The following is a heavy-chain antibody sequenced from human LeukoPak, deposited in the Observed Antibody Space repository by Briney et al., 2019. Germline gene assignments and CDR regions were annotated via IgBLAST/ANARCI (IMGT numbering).Heavy chain of an antibody. D-gene: IGHD3-22*01. V-gene: IGHV3-33*01. CDR2: IWYDGSNK. CDR3: ARSANYYYDSSGYWNPYGMDV. Sequence: GGSLRLSCAASGFTFSSYGMHWVRHAPGKGLEWVAVIWYDGSNKYYADSVKGRFTISRDNTKNTLYLQMNSLRAEDTAVYYCARSANYYYDSSGYWNPYGMDVWGQGTTVTVSS. CDR1: GFTFSSYG. J-gene: IGHJ6*02.